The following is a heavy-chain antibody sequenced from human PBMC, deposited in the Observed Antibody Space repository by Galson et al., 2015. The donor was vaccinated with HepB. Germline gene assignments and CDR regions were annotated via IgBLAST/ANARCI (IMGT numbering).Heavy chain of an antibody. Sequence: SLRLSCAASGFTFKNYAMHWVRQAPGKGLEYVSTISSNGGSTYYANSVKGRFTISRDNSKNTLYLQMGSLRAEDMAVYYCARTYYDSTGFSKNWYFDLWGRGTLVTVS. CDR2: ISSNGGST. CDR3: ARTYYDSTGFSKNWYFDL. CDR1: GFTFKNYA. J-gene: IGHJ2*01. D-gene: IGHD3-22*01. V-gene: IGHV3-64*01.